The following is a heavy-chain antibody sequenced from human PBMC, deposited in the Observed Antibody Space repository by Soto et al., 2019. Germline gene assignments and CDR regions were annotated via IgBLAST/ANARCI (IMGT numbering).Heavy chain of an antibody. CDR3: AREGAGYPNYYYYGMDV. J-gene: IGHJ6*02. CDR2: IKEDGSEK. CDR1: GFTFSRYW. Sequence: GGSLRLSCAASGFTFSRYWMTWVRQAPGNGLEWVANIKEDGSEKYYVDSVKGRFTISRDNAKNSLYLQMNSLRAEDTAVYYCAREGAGYPNYYYYGMDVWGQGITVTVSS. V-gene: IGHV3-7*03. D-gene: IGHD3-9*01.